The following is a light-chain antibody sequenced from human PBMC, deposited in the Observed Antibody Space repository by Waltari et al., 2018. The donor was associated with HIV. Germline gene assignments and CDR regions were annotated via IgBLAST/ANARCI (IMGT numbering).Light chain of an antibody. J-gene: IGLJ2*01. CDR3: AAWDDSLSGVI. CDR1: SSNIGINY. Sequence: QSVLTQPPSASGTPGQRVTISCSGSSSNIGINYVSWYQQLPGTAPKLLIYRNNQRPSGVPDRFSGSKSGTSASLAISGLRSDDEGDYYCAAWDDSLSGVIFGGGTKLTVL. CDR2: RNN. V-gene: IGLV1-47*01.